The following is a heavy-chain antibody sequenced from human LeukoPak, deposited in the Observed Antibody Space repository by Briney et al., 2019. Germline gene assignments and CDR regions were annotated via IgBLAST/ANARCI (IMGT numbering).Heavy chain of an antibody. CDR1: GYTFTSYG. Sequence: GASVKVSCKASGYTFTSYGISWVRQAPGQGLEWMGWISAYNGNTNYAQKLQGRVTMTTDTSTSTAYMELRSLRSDDTAVYYCARAPEWESMIVVNDAFDIWGQGTMVTVSS. J-gene: IGHJ3*02. CDR2: ISAYNGNT. CDR3: ARAPEWESMIVVNDAFDI. V-gene: IGHV1-18*01. D-gene: IGHD3-22*01.